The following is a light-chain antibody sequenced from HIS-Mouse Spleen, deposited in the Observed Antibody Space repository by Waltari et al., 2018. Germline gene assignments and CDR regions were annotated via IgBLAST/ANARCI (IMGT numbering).Light chain of an antibody. CDR1: SSDVGIYNL. J-gene: IGLJ2*01. V-gene: IGLV2-23*01. CDR2: EGS. Sequence: QSALTQPASVSGSPGQSITISCTGTSSDVGIYNLVFWYQQHPGKAPKLMIYEGSKRPSGVSNRFSGSKSGNTASLTISGLQAEDEADYYCCSYAGSSTLVFGGGTKLTVL. CDR3: CSYAGSSTLV.